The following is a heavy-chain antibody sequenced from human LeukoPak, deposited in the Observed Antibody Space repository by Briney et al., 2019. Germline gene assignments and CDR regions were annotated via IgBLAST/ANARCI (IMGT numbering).Heavy chain of an antibody. V-gene: IGHV4-4*07. D-gene: IGHD1-26*01. CDR3: ARSGSYYPFDY. CDR2: IYTSGST. Sequence: SETLSLTCSVSGRSISSYYWRWIRHPAGKGLEWIGRIYTSGSTNYNPSLKSRVTMSVDTSKNQFSLKLSSVTVADTAVYYCARSGSYYPFDYWGQGTLVTVSS. J-gene: IGHJ4*02. CDR1: GRSISSYY.